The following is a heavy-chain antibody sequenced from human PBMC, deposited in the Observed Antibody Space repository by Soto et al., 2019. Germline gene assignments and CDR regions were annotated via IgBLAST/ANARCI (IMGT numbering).Heavy chain of an antibody. V-gene: IGHV1-69*13. D-gene: IGHD3-22*01. Sequence: SVKVSGKASGGTFSSYTISWVQQAPGQGLEWMGGIIPIFGTANYAQKFQGRVTSTAEESTSTGYMDMSRLRSEDTDVYYCESDAYYYDSSGYEAIQIFYWGQGTLVTVSS. CDR1: GGTFSSYT. CDR3: ESDAYYYDSSGYEAIQIFY. CDR2: IIPIFGTA. J-gene: IGHJ4*02.